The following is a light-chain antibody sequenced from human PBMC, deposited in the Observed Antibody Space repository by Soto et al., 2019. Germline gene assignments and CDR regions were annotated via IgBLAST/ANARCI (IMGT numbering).Light chain of an antibody. J-gene: IGLJ2*01. V-gene: IGLV2-23*01. Sequence: QAVVTQPASVSGSPGQSITISCTGTSSDFGSYNLVSWFQQHPGRAPKLMIYEGSKRPSGVSNRFSGSTSGNTASLTISGLQAEDEAEYYCCSYAGTSTYVVFGGGTKLTVL. CDR3: CSYAGTSTYVV. CDR1: SSDFGSYNL. CDR2: EGS.